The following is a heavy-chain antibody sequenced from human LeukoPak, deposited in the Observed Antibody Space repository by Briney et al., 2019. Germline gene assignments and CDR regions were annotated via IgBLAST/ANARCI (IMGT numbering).Heavy chain of an antibody. V-gene: IGHV3-21*01. CDR3: AKTLGYCSTASCSEDDS. CDR1: GLTLSSYS. J-gene: IGHJ5*01. Sequence: GRSLRLSCAPSGLTLSSYSIDWGRQAPGKGLEWVSSISVSSNYIYYADSVRGRFTISRDNAQNSLYLQMNSLTAEDTAVYFCAKTLGYCSTASCSEDDSCGQGTLVIVSS. CDR2: ISVSSNYI. D-gene: IGHD2-2*01.